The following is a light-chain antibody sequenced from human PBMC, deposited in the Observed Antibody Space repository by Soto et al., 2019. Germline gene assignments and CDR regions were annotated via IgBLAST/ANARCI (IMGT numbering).Light chain of an antibody. CDR3: QQYGSSSET. J-gene: IGKJ1*01. V-gene: IGKV3-20*01. CDR2: GAS. Sequence: EIVLTQSPGTLSLSPGERATLYCRASQSVSSSYLAWYQQKPGQAPRLLIYGASSRATGIPDRFSGSGSGTDFTLTISRLEPEDFAVYYCQQYGSSSETFGQGTKVEIK. CDR1: QSVSSSY.